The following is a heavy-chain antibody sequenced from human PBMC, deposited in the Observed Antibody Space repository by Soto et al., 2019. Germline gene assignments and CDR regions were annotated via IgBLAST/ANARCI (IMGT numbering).Heavy chain of an antibody. J-gene: IGHJ4*02. CDR1: GFTFSDHH. V-gene: IGHV3-72*01. CDR2: ARNKAHGYTT. CDR3: ARLMVTSFDL. Sequence: GGSLRLSCAASGFTFSDHHMDWVRQAPGKGLEWVGRARNKAHGYTTAYAASLKGRFTISRDDSKNSLSLQMNSLKTEDTAVYFCARLMVTSFDLWGQGTLVTVSS. D-gene: IGHD2-8*01.